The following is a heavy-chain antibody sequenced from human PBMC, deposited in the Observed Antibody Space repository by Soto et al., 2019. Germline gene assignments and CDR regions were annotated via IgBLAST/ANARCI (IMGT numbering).Heavy chain of an antibody. V-gene: IGHV1-8*01. CDR1: GYTFTNYD. D-gene: IGHD7-27*01. J-gene: IGHJ4*02. CDR2: MNPNSGDT. CDR3: AKAPRNWGFDF. Sequence: ASVKVSYKASGYTFTNYDINWVRQTTGQGLEWIGWMNPNSGDTGYAQKFQGRVTMTRNTAISTAYMELSSLTFEDTAIYPCAKAPRNWGFDFWALETLLTISS.